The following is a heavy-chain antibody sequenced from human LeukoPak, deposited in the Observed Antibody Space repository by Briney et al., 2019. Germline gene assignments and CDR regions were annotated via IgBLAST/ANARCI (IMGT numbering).Heavy chain of an antibody. CDR1: GYTFTSYG. V-gene: IGHV1-18*01. CDR2: ISAYNGNT. J-gene: IGHJ4*02. D-gene: IGHD1-26*01. Sequence: GASVKVSCKASGYTFTSYGISWVRQAPGQGREWMGWISAYNGNTNYAQKLQGRVTMTTDTSTSTAYMELRSLRSDDTAVYYCAREGSRSGSYYIDYWGQGTLVTVSS. CDR3: AREGSRSGSYYIDY.